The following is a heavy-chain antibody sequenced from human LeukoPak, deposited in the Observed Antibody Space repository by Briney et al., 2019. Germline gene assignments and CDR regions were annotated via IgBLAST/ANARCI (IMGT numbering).Heavy chain of an antibody. D-gene: IGHD2-15*01. J-gene: IGHJ3*02. V-gene: IGHV3-48*01. CDR2: ISSSSSTI. CDR1: GFTFSSYS. Sequence: PGGSLRLSCAASGFTFSSYSMNWVRQAPGKGLEWVSYISSSSSTIYYADSVKGRFTISRDNAKNSLYLQMNSLRAEDTAVYYCARDTDCSGGSCYSDAFDIWGQGTMVTVSS. CDR3: ARDTDCSGGSCYSDAFDI.